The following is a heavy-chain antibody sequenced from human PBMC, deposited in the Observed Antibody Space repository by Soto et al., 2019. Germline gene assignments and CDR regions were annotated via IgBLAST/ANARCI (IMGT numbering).Heavy chain of an antibody. CDR1: GGSFSGYY. J-gene: IGHJ4*02. D-gene: IGHD3-22*01. CDR3: ARGRTNYYDSSGLIRS. Sequence: SETLSLTCAVYGGSFSGYYWTWIRQPPGKGLEWIGEINHSGNTNYSPSLKTRVTISVDTSRNQFSLNLSSVTAADTAVYYCARGRTNYYDSSGLIRSWGQGTRVTVSS. CDR2: INHSGNT. V-gene: IGHV4-34*01.